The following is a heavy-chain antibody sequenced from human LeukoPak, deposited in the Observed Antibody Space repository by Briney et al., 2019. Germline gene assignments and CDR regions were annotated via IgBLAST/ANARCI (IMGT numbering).Heavy chain of an antibody. CDR1: GGSISSYY. V-gene: IGHV4-4*07. CDR2: IYTSGST. Sequence: SETLSLTCSVSGGSISSYYWSWIRQPAGKGLEWIGRIYTSGSTNYNPSLKSRVTMSVDTSKNQFSLKLSSVTAADTAVYYCANSRSSSWYSFLYWGQGTLVTVSS. J-gene: IGHJ4*02. D-gene: IGHD6-13*01. CDR3: ANSRSSSWYSFLY.